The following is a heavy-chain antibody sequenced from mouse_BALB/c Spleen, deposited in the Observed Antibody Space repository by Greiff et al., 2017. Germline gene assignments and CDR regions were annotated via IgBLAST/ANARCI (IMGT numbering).Heavy chain of an antibody. J-gene: IGHJ4*01. CDR2: ISSGGSYT. Sequence: EVKLMESGGDLVKPGGSLKLSCAASGFTFSSYGMSWVRQTPDKRLEWVATISSGGSYTYYPDSVKGRFTISRDNAKNTLYLQMSSLKSEDTAMYYCASPSYGSSYYYAMDYWGQGTSVTVSS. V-gene: IGHV5-6*01. D-gene: IGHD1-1*01. CDR3: ASPSYGSSYYYAMDY. CDR1: GFTFSSYG.